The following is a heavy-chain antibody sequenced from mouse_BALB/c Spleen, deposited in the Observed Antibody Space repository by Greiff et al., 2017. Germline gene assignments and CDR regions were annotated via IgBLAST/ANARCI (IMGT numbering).Heavy chain of an antibody. D-gene: IGHD1-1*01. Sequence: ESGPGLVKPSQSLSLTCTVTGYSITSDYAWNWIRQFPGNKLEWMGYISYSGSTSYNPSLKSRISITRDTSKNQFFLQLNSVTTEDTATYYCARSLITTVVAHFDYWGQGTTLTVSS. J-gene: IGHJ2*01. V-gene: IGHV3-2*02. CDR2: ISYSGST. CDR3: ARSLITTVVAHFDY. CDR1: GYSITSDYA.